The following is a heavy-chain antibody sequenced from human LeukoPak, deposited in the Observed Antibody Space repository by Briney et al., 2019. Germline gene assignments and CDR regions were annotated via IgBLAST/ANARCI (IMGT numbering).Heavy chain of an antibody. Sequence: SETLSLTCTVSGGSISSGDYYWRWIRQPPGRGVEWVGCIYYSGSTYYNPSLTRRVTISVDTSKNQFSLRLSSVTAAATAAYYCARFPVYYASSGYGDAFDIWGQGTLVTVSS. D-gene: IGHD3-22*01. CDR3: ARFPVYYASSGYGDAFDI. CDR2: IYYSGST. CDR1: GGSISSGDYY. J-gene: IGHJ3*02. V-gene: IGHV4-30-4*01.